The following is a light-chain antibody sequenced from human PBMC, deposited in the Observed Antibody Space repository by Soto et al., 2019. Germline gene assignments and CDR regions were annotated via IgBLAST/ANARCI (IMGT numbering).Light chain of an antibody. CDR2: EVT. V-gene: IGLV2-8*01. Sequence: QSALTQPPSASGSPGQSVTISCTGTSSDIGGYDHVSWYQQHPGKAPKVMIYEVTKRPSGVPDRFSGSKAGNTASLTVFGLQAEDEADYYCAAWDDSLNGWVFGGGTKLTVL. CDR1: SSDIGGYDH. CDR3: AAWDDSLNGWV. J-gene: IGLJ3*02.